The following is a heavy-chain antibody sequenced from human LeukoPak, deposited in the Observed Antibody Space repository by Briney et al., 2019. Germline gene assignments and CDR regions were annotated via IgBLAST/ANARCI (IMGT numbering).Heavy chain of an antibody. D-gene: IGHD3-10*01. CDR1: GFTFDDYA. J-gene: IGHJ3*02. Sequence: GGSLRLSCAASGFTFDDYAMHWVRQAPGKGLEWVSGISWNSGSIGYADSVKGRFTISRDNAKNSLYLQMNSLRAEDMALYYCAKDKGSGSYYRFDAFDIWGQGTMVTVSS. CDR2: ISWNSGSI. V-gene: IGHV3-9*03. CDR3: AKDKGSGSYYRFDAFDI.